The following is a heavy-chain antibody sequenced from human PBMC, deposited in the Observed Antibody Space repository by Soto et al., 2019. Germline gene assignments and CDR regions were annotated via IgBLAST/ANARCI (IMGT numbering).Heavy chain of an antibody. V-gene: IGHV3-30-3*01. J-gene: IGHJ3*02. Sequence: QVQLVESGGGVVQHGRSLRLSCAASGFTFSTYAMHWVRQAPGKGLDWVAVISYDGSNKYYADSVKGRFTISRDNSKNTLYLQMNSLRAEDTTVYYCARGGPYYYDSSDWGAFHIWGQGTMVTVSS. CDR3: ARGGPYYYDSSDWGAFHI. CDR2: ISYDGSNK. CDR1: GFTFSTYA. D-gene: IGHD3-22*01.